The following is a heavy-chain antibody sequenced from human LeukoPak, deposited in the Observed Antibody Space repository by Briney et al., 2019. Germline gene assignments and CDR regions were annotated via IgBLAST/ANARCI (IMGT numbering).Heavy chain of an antibody. CDR3: ARAHLSYLRFAWSYFDY. V-gene: IGHV3-21*01. J-gene: IGHJ4*02. D-gene: IGHD3-3*01. CDR2: ISSSSSYI. Sequence: GGSLRLSCAASGFTFSSYSMNWVRQAPGKGLEWVSSISSSSSYIYYADSVKGRFTISRDNAKNTLYLQMNSLRAEDTAVYYCARAHLSYLRFAWSYFDYWGQGTLVTVSS. CDR1: GFTFSSYS.